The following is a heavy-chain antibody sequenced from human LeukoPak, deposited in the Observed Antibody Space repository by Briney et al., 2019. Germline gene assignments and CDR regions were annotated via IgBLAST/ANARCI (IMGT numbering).Heavy chain of an antibody. V-gene: IGHV1-69-2*01. CDR2: VDPEDGET. CDR1: GYTFTDYY. J-gene: IGHJ4*02. Sequence: ASVKVSCKVSGYTFTDYYMHWVQQAPGKGLEWMGLVDPEDGETIYAEKFQGRVTITADTSTDTAYMELSSLRSEDTAVYYCATGVLRFLEWYYYMDVWGQGSLVTVSS. CDR3: ATGVLRFLEWYYYMDV. D-gene: IGHD3-3*01.